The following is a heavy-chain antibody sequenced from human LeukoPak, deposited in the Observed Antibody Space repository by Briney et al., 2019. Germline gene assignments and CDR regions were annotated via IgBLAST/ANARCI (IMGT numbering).Heavy chain of an antibody. CDR1: GGSVNSYY. CDR2: VYYRGRT. J-gene: IGHJ5*02. V-gene: IGHV4-59*02. CDR3: AKGSATTEFDP. D-gene: IGHD1/OR15-1a*01. Sequence: SETLSLTCSVSGGSVNSYYWNWIRQPPGKGLEWIGYVYYRGRTNYSPSLKSRVTILVDTSKNQFSLRLISVTAADTAVYYCAKGSATTEFDPWGQGTLVTVSS.